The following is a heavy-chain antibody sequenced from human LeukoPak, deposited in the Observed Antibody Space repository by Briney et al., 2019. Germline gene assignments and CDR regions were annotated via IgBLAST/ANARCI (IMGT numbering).Heavy chain of an antibody. D-gene: IGHD2-15*01. V-gene: IGHV1-46*01. CDR2: INPSGGST. CDR3: ARDHRSGGSCYPRFDY. CDR1: GGTFTSYY. Sequence: ASVKVSCKASGGTFTSYYMHWVRQAPGQGLEWMGIINPSGGSTSYAQKFQGRVTMTRDTSTSTVYMELSSLRSEDTAVYYCARDHRSGGSCYPRFDYWGQGTLVTVSS. J-gene: IGHJ4*02.